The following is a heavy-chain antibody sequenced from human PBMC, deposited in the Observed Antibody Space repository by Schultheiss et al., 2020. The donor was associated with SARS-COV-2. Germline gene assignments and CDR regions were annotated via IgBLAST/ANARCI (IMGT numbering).Heavy chain of an antibody. Sequence: GESLKISCAASGFTFGGYWMSWVRQAPGKGLEWVANINQDGSEKNYVDPVKGRFTISRDNAKNSLYLQMNSLRDEDTAVYYCARGSIAVAGDYWGQGTLVTVSS. D-gene: IGHD6-19*01. CDR3: ARGSIAVAGDY. V-gene: IGHV3-7*01. CDR1: GFTFGGYW. J-gene: IGHJ4*02. CDR2: INQDGSEK.